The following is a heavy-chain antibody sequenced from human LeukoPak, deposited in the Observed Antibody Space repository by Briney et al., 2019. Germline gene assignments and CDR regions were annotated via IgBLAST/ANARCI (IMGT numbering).Heavy chain of an antibody. CDR1: GYSISSGYY. V-gene: IGHV4-38-2*02. Sequence: SETLSLTCTVSGYSISSGYYWGWIRQPPGKGLDWIGTIYHSGSSYYNPSLKSRVTISVDTSKNQFSLKLSSVTAADTAVYYCARGELVANWFDPWGQGTLVTVSS. CDR2: IYHSGSS. J-gene: IGHJ5*02. D-gene: IGHD5-12*01. CDR3: ARGELVANWFDP.